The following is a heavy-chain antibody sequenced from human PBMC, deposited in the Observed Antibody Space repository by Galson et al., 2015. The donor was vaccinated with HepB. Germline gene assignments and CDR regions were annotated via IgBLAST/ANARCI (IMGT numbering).Heavy chain of an antibody. J-gene: IGHJ4*02. CDR2: ISYDGSNK. D-gene: IGHD6-13*01. Sequence: SLRLSCAASGFTFSSYAMHWVRQAPGKGLEWVAVISYDGSNKYYADSVKGRFTISRDNSKNTLYLQMNSLRAEDTAVYYCARGLAAAPTYFDYWGQGTLVTVSS. CDR3: ARGLAAAPTYFDY. CDR1: GFTFSSYA. V-gene: IGHV3-30-3*01.